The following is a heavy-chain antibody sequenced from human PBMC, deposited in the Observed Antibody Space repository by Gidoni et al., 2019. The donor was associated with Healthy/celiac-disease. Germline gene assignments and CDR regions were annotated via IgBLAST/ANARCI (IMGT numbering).Heavy chain of an antibody. J-gene: IGHJ4*02. D-gene: IGHD3-3*01. CDR3: TTGSRLLSGLSGY. Sequence: EVQLVESGGGLVKPGGSLRLSCAASGFTFSNAWMSWVRQAPGKGLEWVGRIKSKTDGGTTDYAAPVKGRFTISRDDSKNTLYLQMNSLKTEDTAVYYCTTGSRLLSGLSGYWGQGTLVTVSS. CDR2: IKSKTDGGTT. CDR1: GFTFSNAW. V-gene: IGHV3-15*01.